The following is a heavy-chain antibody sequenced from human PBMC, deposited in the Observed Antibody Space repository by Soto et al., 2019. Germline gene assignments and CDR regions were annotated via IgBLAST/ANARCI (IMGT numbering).Heavy chain of an antibody. D-gene: IGHD5-18*01. CDR1: GFTFSSFA. V-gene: IGHV3-23*01. J-gene: IGHJ4*02. CDR3: AGPGYSSQDY. CDR2: ISGSGDGT. Sequence: PGGSLILSCAASGFTFSSFALSWVRQAPGMGLEWVSAISGSGDGTDYADSVKGRFTISRDNSKNTLYLQMNNLRADDTAVYYCAGPGYSSQDYWGQGALVTVSS.